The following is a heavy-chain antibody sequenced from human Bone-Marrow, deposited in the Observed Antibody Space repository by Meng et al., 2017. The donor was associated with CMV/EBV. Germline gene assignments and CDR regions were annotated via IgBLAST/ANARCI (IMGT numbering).Heavy chain of an antibody. CDR1: GYTFTSYY. Sequence: ASVKVSCKASGYTFTSYYMHWVRQAPGQGLEWMGIINPSGGSTSYAQKFQGRVTMTRDTSTSTVYMELSSLRSEDTAVYYCAILQPGEGYYGSGSYGLSNVDYWGQGTLVTVSS. CDR2: INPSGGST. CDR3: AILQPGEGYYGSGSYGLSNVDY. D-gene: IGHD3-10*01. J-gene: IGHJ4*02. V-gene: IGHV1-46*01.